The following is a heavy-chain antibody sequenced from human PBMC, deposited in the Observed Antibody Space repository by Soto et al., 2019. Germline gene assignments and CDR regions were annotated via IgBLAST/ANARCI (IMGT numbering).Heavy chain of an antibody. V-gene: IGHV5-51*01. J-gene: IGHJ6*02. CDR1: GYSFTSYW. CDR3: ARRRIDYESDYYGMDV. Sequence: PGESLKISCKGSGYSFTSYWIGWVRQMPGKGLEWMGIIYPGDSDTRYSPSFQGQVTISADKSISTAYLQWSSLKASDTAMYYCARRRIDYESDYYGMDVWGQGTTVTVSS. D-gene: IGHD4-17*01. CDR2: IYPGDSDT.